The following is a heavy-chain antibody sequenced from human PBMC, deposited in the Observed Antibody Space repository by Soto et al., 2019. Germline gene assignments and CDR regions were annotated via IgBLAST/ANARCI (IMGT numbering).Heavy chain of an antibody. CDR1: GGSFSGYY. D-gene: IGHD3-10*01. V-gene: IGHV4-34*01. CDR2: INHSGST. J-gene: IGHJ4*02. Sequence: PSETLSLTCAVYGGSFSGYYWSWIRQPPGKGLEWIGEINHSGSTNYNPSLKSRVTISVDTSKNQFSLKLSSVTAADTAVYYCARGREGVREALDCWGQGTLVTVSS. CDR3: ARGREGVREALDC.